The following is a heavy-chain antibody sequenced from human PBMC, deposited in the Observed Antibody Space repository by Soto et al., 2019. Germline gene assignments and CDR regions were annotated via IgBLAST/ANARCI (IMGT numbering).Heavy chain of an antibody. CDR1: GFTFSAYA. Sequence: GGSLRLSCAGSGFTFSAYAMNWVRQAPGKGLEWVSYISSRSDALYYADSVKGRFTISRDNAKNSVYLQVNNLRDEDTAVYYCARDWDIVILSVPIPNYNYGMDVWGQGTTVTVSS. CDR3: ARDWDIVILSVPIPNYNYGMDV. CDR2: ISSRSDAL. J-gene: IGHJ6*02. D-gene: IGHD2-15*01. V-gene: IGHV3-48*02.